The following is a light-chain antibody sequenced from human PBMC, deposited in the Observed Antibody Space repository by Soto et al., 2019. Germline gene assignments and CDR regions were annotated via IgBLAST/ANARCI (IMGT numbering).Light chain of an antibody. J-gene: IGKJ3*01. Sequence: DIQMTQSPSSLSASVGDRVTITCRTSQTVSNNLNWYQRKPGKAPSLLIYASSTLQSGVPSRFIGSGSATEFTLTISSLQPEDFTTYYCQQNNVTPFPFGPRTKVDI. CDR3: QQNNVTPFP. CDR1: QTVSNN. V-gene: IGKV1-39*01. CDR2: ASS.